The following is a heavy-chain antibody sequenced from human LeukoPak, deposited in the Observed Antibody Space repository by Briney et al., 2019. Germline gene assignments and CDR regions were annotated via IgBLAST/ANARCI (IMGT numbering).Heavy chain of an antibody. CDR3: ARAPRDSSSSNYMRRFDY. Sequence: PSETLSLTCAVSGYSISSDNYWVWIRRPPAQGLEWTGGIYHSGSTYYNPSLKSRVTMSVDTSKNQFSLKLSSVTAADTAVYYCARAPRDSSSSNYMRRFDYWGQGTLVPVSS. J-gene: IGHJ4*02. CDR2: IYHSGST. D-gene: IGHD3-22*01. V-gene: IGHV4-38-2*01. CDR1: GYSISSDNY.